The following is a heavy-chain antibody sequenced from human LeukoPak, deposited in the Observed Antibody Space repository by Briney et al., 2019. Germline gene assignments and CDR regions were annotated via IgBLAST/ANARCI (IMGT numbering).Heavy chain of an antibody. CDR2: INPNSGGT. Sequence: GASVKVSCKASGYTFTGYYMHWVRQAPGQGLEWMGWINPNSGGTNYAQKFQGRVTMTRDTSISTAYMELSRLRSDDTAVYYCARGGLLLWFGELLTGFSFDYWGQGTLVTVSS. CDR3: ARGGLLLWFGELLTGFSFDY. D-gene: IGHD3-10*01. J-gene: IGHJ4*02. V-gene: IGHV1-2*02. CDR1: GYTFTGYY.